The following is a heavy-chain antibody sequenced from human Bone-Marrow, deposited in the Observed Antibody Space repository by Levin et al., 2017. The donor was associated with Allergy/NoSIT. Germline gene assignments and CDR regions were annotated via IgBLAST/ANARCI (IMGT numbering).Heavy chain of an antibody. CDR1: GFTFSTYW. D-gene: IGHD3-10*01. CDR3: AREIMVRGSPSDAFDI. J-gene: IGHJ3*02. Sequence: GESLKISCAASGFTFSTYWMHWVRQAPGKGLVWVSRINSDGSSTSYADSMKGRFTISRDNAKNTLYLEMNSLRAEDTAVYYCAREIMVRGSPSDAFDIWGQGTMVTVSS. CDR2: INSDGSST. V-gene: IGHV3-74*01.